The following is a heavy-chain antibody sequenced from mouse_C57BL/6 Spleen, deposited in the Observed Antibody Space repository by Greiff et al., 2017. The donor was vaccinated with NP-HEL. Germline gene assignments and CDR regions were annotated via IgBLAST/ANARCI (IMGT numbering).Heavy chain of an antibody. D-gene: IGHD1-1*01. V-gene: IGHV2-2*01. CDR3: ARAHYYGSSYGAY. CDR2: IWRGGST. CDR1: GFSLTSYG. J-gene: IGHJ3*01. Sequence: VKLVESGPGLVQPSQSLSITCTVSGFSLTSYGVHWVRQSPGKGLEWLGVIWRGGSTDYNAAFISRLSISKDNSKSQVFFKMNSLQADDTAIYYCARAHYYGSSYGAYWGQGTLVTVSA.